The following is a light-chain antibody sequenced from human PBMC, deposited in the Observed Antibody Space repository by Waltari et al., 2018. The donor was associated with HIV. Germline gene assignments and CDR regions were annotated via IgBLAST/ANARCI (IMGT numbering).Light chain of an antibody. Sequence: QSVLTQPPSVSGAPGQRVTISCTGSSSNIGAGYDVHWYQPLPGTAPKLRSYGNSNRPSGVPDRCSGSKSGTSASLAITGLQAEDEADYYCQSYDSSLSGHVVFGGGTKLTVL. J-gene: IGLJ2*01. CDR1: SSNIGAGYD. CDR2: GNS. V-gene: IGLV1-40*01. CDR3: QSYDSSLSGHVV.